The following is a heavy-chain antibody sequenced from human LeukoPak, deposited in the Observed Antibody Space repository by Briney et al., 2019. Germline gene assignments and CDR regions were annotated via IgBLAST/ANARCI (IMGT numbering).Heavy chain of an antibody. Sequence: SETLSLTCAVYGGSVSGYYWTWIRQPPGEGLEWIGEINHSGRTNYNPSLKSRVTISVDTSTNQFSLRLSSVTAADTAVYYCARGRDCGGASGGSCYSWYFDLWGRGTLVTVSS. CDR1: GGSVSGYY. CDR3: ARGRDCGGASGGSCYSWYFDL. V-gene: IGHV4-34*01. J-gene: IGHJ2*01. D-gene: IGHD2-15*01. CDR2: INHSGRT.